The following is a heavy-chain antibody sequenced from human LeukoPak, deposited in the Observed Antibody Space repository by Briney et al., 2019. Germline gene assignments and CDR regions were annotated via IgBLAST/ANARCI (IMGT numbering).Heavy chain of an antibody. CDR1: GFTFSSYA. J-gene: IGHJ4*02. CDR3: AKAAYSYGDFDY. V-gene: IGHV3-23*01. D-gene: IGHD5-18*01. Sequence: SGGSLRLSCAASGFTFSSYAMSWVRQAPGKGLEWVSAISGSGGTTYYADSVKGRFTISRDNSKNTLYLQMNSLRAEDTAVYYCAKAAYSYGDFDYWGQGTLVTVSS. CDR2: ISGSGGTT.